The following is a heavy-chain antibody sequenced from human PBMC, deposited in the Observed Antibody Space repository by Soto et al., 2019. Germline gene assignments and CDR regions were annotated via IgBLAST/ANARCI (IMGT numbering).Heavy chain of an antibody. J-gene: IGHJ4*02. Sequence: EVQLVESGGGLVQPGESLRLSCVASGFALSNYWINWVRQAPGKGLEWVANIKQDGSEKNYVDSVKGRFTISRDNAMNSLYLQMNSLRAEDTAAYYCATETSTWGCWGQGTLVTVSS. CDR3: ATETSTWGC. V-gene: IGHV3-7*05. CDR2: IKQDGSEK. CDR1: GFALSNYW. D-gene: IGHD7-27*01.